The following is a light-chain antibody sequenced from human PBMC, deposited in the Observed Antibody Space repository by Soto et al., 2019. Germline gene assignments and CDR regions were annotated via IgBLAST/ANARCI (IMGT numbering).Light chain of an antibody. CDR3: QQYYNWPPWT. Sequence: EIVMTQSPATLSVSPGERATLSCRASKSVSSNLAWYQQKPGQTPRLLIYGASTRATGIPGWFSRSGSGTEYTRTISSLQSEDFAVYYCQQYYNWPPWTFGQDAKVDIK. V-gene: IGKV3-15*01. CDR2: GAS. CDR1: KSVSSN. J-gene: IGKJ1*01.